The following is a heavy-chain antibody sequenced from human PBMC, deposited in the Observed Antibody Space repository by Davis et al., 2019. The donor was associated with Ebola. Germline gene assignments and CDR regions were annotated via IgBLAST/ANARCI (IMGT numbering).Heavy chain of an antibody. CDR2: ISYDGSNK. J-gene: IGHJ4*02. D-gene: IGHD6-13*01. V-gene: IGHV3-30*03. CDR3: AGSWTTATLAY. Sequence: PGGSLRLSCAASGFTFSSYGMHWVRQAPGKGLEWVAVISYDGSNKYYADSVKGRFTISRDNSKNTLYLQMNSLRAEDTAVYYCAGSWTTATLAYWGQGTLVTVSS. CDR1: GFTFSSYG.